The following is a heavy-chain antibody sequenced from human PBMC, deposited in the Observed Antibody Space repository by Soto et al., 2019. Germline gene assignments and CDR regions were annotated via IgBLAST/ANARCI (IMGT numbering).Heavy chain of an antibody. D-gene: IGHD6-19*01. Sequence: PGGSLRLSCAASGFTFSNYAMNWVRQAPGKGLEWVSVISGSGGNTYYADSVKGRFTISRDNSKNSLYLQINSLRAEDTAIFYCAKDRYNSGWSGDFDYWGQGTLVTVSS. V-gene: IGHV3-23*01. CDR3: AKDRYNSGWSGDFDY. CDR2: ISGSGGNT. J-gene: IGHJ4*02. CDR1: GFTFSNYA.